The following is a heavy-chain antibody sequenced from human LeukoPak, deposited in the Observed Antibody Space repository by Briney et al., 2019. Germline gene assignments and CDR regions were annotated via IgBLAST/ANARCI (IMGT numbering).Heavy chain of an antibody. D-gene: IGHD3-9*01. J-gene: IGHJ3*02. V-gene: IGHV3-23*01. CDR3: AKDRSNGAYYDILTGYYGAFDI. CDR1: GFTFSSYS. Sequence: GGSLRLSCAASGFTFSSYSMNWVRQAPGKGLEWVSAISGSGGSTYYADSVKGRFTISRDNSKNTLYLQMNSLRAEDTAVYYCAKDRSNGAYYDILTGYYGAFDIWGQGTMVTVSS. CDR2: ISGSGGST.